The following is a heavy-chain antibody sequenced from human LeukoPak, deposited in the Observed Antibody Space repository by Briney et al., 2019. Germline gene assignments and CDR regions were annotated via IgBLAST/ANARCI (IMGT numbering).Heavy chain of an antibody. CDR2: IIPIFGTA. J-gene: IGHJ4*02. D-gene: IGHD6-19*01. CDR1: GGXFSSYA. CDR3: ARDKSLSERVAYSSGGGFDY. V-gene: IGHV1-69*13. Sequence: ASVKVSCKASGGXFSSYAISWVRQAPGQGLEWMGGIIPIFGTANYAQKFQGRVTITADESTSTAYMELSSLRSEDTAVYYCARDKSLSERVAYSSGGGFDYWGQGTLVTVSS.